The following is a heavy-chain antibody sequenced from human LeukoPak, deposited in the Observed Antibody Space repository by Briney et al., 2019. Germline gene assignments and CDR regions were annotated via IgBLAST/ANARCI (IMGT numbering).Heavy chain of an antibody. D-gene: IGHD2-2*01. CDR3: ARPAYCSSTSCYNWFDP. CDR2: IYYSGST. Sequence: SETLSLTCTVSGGSISSSSYYWGWIRQPPGKGLEWIGSIYYSGSTYYNPSLKSRVTISVDTSKNQFSLKLSSVTAADTAVYYCARPAYCSSTSCYNWFDPWGQGTLVTVSS. J-gene: IGHJ5*02. CDR1: GGSISSSSYY. V-gene: IGHV4-39*01.